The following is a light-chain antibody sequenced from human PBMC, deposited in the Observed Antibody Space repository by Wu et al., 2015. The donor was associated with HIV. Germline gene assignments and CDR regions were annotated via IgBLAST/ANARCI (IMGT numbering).Light chain of an antibody. Sequence: EIVLTQSPGTLSVSPGERVTLSCRASQSVRFNYLAWYQQKPGQAPRLVIHGASSRVTGIPDRFSGSGSGTDFSLTITRLEPEDFAVYFCLQSSNWPLTFGQGTRLEI. CDR3: LQSSNWPLT. V-gene: IGKV3D-20*02. J-gene: IGKJ5*01. CDR1: QSVRFNY. CDR2: GAS.